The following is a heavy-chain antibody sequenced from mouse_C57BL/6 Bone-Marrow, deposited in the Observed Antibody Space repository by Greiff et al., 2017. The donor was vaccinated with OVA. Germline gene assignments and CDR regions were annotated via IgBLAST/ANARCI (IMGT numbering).Heavy chain of an antibody. V-gene: IGHV10-1*01. CDR1: GFSFNTYA. J-gene: IGHJ4*01. CDR3: VRQGLMRGYAMDY. D-gene: IGHD6-5*01. Sequence: EVHLVESGGGLVQPKGSLKLSCAASGFSFNTYAMNWVRQAPGKGLEWVARIRSKSNNYATYYADSVKDRFTISRDDSESMLYLQMNNLKTEDTAMYYCVRQGLMRGYAMDYWGQGTSVTVSS. CDR2: IRSKSNNYAT.